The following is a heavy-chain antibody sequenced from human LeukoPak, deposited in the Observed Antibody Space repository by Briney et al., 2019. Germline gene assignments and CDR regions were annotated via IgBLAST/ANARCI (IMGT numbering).Heavy chain of an antibody. Sequence: SVKVSCKASGGTFSSYAISWVRQAPGQGLEWMGRIIPILGIANYAQKFQGRVTITADKSTSTAYMELSSLRPEDTAVYYCARGLRYFDWLLSNWGQGTLVTVSS. V-gene: IGHV1-69*04. J-gene: IGHJ4*02. CDR2: IIPILGIA. D-gene: IGHD3-9*01. CDR1: GGTFSSYA. CDR3: ARGLRYFDWLLSN.